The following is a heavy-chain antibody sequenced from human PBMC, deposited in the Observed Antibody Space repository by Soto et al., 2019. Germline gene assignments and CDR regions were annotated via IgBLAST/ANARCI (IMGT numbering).Heavy chain of an antibody. CDR2: IWYDGSNK. J-gene: IGHJ6*02. CDR3: ARDRDTAMTYGMDV. CDR1: GFTFSSYG. D-gene: IGHD5-18*01. Sequence: PGGSLRLSCAASGFTFSSYGMHWVRQAPGKGLEWVAVIWYDGSNKYYADSVKGRFTISRDNSKNTLYPQMNSLRAEDTAVYYCARDRDTAMTYGMDVWGQGTTVTVSS. V-gene: IGHV3-33*01.